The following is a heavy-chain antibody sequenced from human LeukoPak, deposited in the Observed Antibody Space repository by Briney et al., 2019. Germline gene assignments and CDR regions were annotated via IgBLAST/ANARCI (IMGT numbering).Heavy chain of an antibody. J-gene: IGHJ3*02. V-gene: IGHV3-53*01. CDR2: IYSGGST. CDR1: VFTVSSNY. Sequence: GGSLRLSCAASVFTVSSNYMSWVRQAPGKGLEWVSVIYSGGSTYYADSVKGRFTISRDNSKNTLYLQMNSLRAEDTAVYYCARMFSYSAFDIRGQGTMVTVSS. D-gene: IGHD3-10*02. CDR3: ARMFSYSAFDI.